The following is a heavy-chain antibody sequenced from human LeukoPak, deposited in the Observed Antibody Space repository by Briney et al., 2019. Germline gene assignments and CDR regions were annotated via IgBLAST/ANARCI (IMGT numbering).Heavy chain of an antibody. CDR1: GFTFSSYG. Sequence: GGSLRLSCAASGFTFSSYGMHWVRQAPGKGLEWVAVISYDGSNKYYADSVKGRFTISRDNSKNTLYLQMNSLRAEDTAVYYCAKCHYGYGNSNSAFDYWGQGTLVTVSS. J-gene: IGHJ4*02. CDR2: ISYDGSNK. D-gene: IGHD5-18*01. CDR3: AKCHYGYGNSNSAFDY. V-gene: IGHV3-30*18.